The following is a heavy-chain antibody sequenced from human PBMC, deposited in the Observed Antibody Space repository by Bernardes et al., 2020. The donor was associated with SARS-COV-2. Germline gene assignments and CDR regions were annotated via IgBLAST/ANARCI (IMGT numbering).Heavy chain of an antibody. D-gene: IGHD3-3*01. CDR2: LLYRGNT. CDR3: ARLPLYDLDASDI. CDR1: GGSISSYHYY. Sequence: SETLSLTCSVSGGSISSYHYYWGWVRQPPGKALEWIGSLLYRGNTYLSPSLQSRVTMSVDTSRNQLFLRLTSVTAADTALYSCARLPLYDLDASDIWSQGTMVTVSS. V-gene: IGHV4-39*07. J-gene: IGHJ3*02.